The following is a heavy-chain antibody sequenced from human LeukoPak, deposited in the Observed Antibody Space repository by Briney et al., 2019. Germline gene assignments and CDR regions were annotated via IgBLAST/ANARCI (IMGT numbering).Heavy chain of an antibody. CDR2: ISAYNGNT. CDR3: ARDRISMVRGVPSDWYFDL. CDR1: GYTLSSYG. D-gene: IGHD3-10*01. V-gene: IGHV1-18*01. Sequence: ASVTVSCKASGYTLSSYGISWVRQAPGQGLEWMGWISAYNGNTNYAQKFQGRVTMTTDTSTSTAYMELRSLRSDDTAVYYCARDRISMVRGVPSDWYFDLWGRGTLVTVSS. J-gene: IGHJ2*01.